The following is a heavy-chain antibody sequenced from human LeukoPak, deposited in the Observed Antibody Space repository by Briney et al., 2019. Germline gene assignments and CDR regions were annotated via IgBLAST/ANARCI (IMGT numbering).Heavy chain of an antibody. CDR1: GESFSGYY. Sequence: PSETLSLTCAVYGESFSGYYWTWLRQPPGKGREWSGEINHSGSTNYNPSLKSRITITVETSKNQFSLKLNSVTASDTAVYYCARVTNRGYCSGGSCYFDYWGQGTLVTVSS. CDR2: INHSGST. J-gene: IGHJ4*02. V-gene: IGHV4-34*01. D-gene: IGHD2-15*01. CDR3: ARVTNRGYCSGGSCYFDY.